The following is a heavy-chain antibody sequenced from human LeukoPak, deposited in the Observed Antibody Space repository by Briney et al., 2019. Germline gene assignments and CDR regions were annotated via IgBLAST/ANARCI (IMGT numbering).Heavy chain of an antibody. CDR3: ARRGYCSSTSCYVDY. V-gene: IGHV3-64*01. J-gene: IGHJ4*02. CDR1: GFIFSSYG. D-gene: IGHD2-2*01. Sequence: PVGSLRLSCVASGFIFSSYGMHWARQAPGKGLKYFSGITSNGGSTDYGNSVKGRFTISRDNSKNTLYLQMGSLRAEDMAVYYCARRGYCSSTSCYVDYWGQGTLVTVSS. CDR2: ITSNGGST.